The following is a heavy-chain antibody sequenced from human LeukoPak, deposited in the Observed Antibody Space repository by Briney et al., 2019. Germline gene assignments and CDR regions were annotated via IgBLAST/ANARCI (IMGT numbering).Heavy chain of an antibody. Sequence: PGGSLRLSCVASGFTFSSYWMHWVRHDPRKGLVWVSRINGDGRNINYADSVRGRFTISRDNAKNTLYLQMSSLRAEDTAVYYCAIDRTGVYSRIIWGQGTLVTVSS. CDR3: AIDRTGVYSRII. D-gene: IGHD7-27*01. V-gene: IGHV3-74*01. CDR1: GFTFSSYW. CDR2: INGDGRNI. J-gene: IGHJ4*02.